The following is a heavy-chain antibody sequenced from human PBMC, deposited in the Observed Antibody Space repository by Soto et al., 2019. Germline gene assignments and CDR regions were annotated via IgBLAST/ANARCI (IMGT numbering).Heavy chain of an antibody. CDR1: GYSFTSYW. CDR2: IYPGDSDT. V-gene: IGHV5-51*01. J-gene: IGHJ6*02. D-gene: IGHD6-6*01. Sequence: LKISCKGAGYSFTSYWIGLVRQIPLKGLEWMGIIYPGDSDTRYSPSFQGQVTISADKSISNAYLQWSSLKASDTAMYYCARSLAARRDYYYYGMDVWGQGTTVTVSS. CDR3: ARSLAARRDYYYYGMDV.